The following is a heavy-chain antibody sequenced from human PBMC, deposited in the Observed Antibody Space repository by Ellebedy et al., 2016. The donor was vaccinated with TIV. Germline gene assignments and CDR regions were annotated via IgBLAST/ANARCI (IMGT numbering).Heavy chain of an antibody. V-gene: IGHV4-59*08. J-gene: IGHJ4*02. CDR2: IYYSGST. Sequence: SETLSLXXTVSGGSISRDCWSWIRQSPGKGLEWIGYIYYSGSTNYNPSLKSRVTISVDTSKNQLSLKLSSVTAADTAVYYCAKGLVYGDYVSFDYWGQGTLVTVSS. CDR1: GGSISRDC. D-gene: IGHD4-17*01. CDR3: AKGLVYGDYVSFDY.